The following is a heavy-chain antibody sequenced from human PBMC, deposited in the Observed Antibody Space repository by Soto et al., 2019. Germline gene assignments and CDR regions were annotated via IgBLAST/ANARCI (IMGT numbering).Heavy chain of an antibody. Sequence: QVQLVQSGAEVKKPGASVKFSCKASGYTFTSYDINWVRQATGQGLEWMGWMNPNTGNTGYAQNFQGRVTMTRNTSITTAYMELSSLRSEDTAVYYCARERAVAGFDYWGQGTLVTVSS. CDR1: GYTFTSYD. D-gene: IGHD6-19*01. J-gene: IGHJ4*02. CDR3: ARERAVAGFDY. CDR2: MNPNTGNT. V-gene: IGHV1-8*01.